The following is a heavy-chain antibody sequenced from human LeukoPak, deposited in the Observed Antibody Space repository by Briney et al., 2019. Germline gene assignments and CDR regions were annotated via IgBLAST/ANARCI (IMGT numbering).Heavy chain of an antibody. CDR1: GYTFTSYG. CDR3: ARAVYDSSGYYFGFFDY. V-gene: IGHV1-18*01. CDR2: ISAYNGNT. J-gene: IGHJ4*02. Sequence: ASVKVSCKASGYTFTSYGISWVRQAPGQGLEWMGWISAYNGNTNYAQKLQGRVTMTTDTSTSTAYMELRSLRSDDTAVYYCARAVYDSSGYYFGFFDYWGQGTLVTVSS. D-gene: IGHD3-22*01.